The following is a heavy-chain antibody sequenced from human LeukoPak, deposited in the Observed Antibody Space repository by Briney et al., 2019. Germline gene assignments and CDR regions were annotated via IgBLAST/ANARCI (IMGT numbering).Heavy chain of an antibody. CDR1: GGSISSGGYY. J-gene: IGHJ5*02. CDR3: ARVNYYDSRFDP. CDR2: IYYSGST. V-gene: IGHV4-31*03. D-gene: IGHD3-22*01. Sequence: NSSQTLSLTCTVSGGSISSGGYYWRWLRQHPGKGLEWIGYIYYSGSTYYNPSLKSRVTISVDTSKNQFSLKLSSVTAADTAVYYCARVNYYDSRFDPWGQGTLVTVSS.